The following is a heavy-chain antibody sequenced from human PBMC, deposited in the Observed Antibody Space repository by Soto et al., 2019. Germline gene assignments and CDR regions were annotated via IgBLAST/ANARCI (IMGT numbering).Heavy chain of an antibody. D-gene: IGHD6-19*01. J-gene: IGHJ4*02. CDR3: ARDLRQWLEGNFDY. V-gene: IGHV3-48*02. CDR1: GFTFSSYS. CDR2: ISSSSSTI. Sequence: EVQLVESGGGLVQPGGSLRLSCAASGFTFSSYSMNWVRQAPGKGLEWVSYISSSSSTIYYADSVKGRFTISRDNAKNSLYLQMNSLRDEDTAVYYCARDLRQWLEGNFDYWGQGPLVTVSS.